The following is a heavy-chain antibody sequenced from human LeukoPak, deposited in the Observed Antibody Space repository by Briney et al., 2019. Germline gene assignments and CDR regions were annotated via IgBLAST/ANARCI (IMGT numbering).Heavy chain of an antibody. D-gene: IGHD3-22*01. J-gene: IGHJ4*02. Sequence: SVKVSCKASGGAFSSYAISWVRQAPGQGLEWMGGIIPIFGTANYAQKFQGRVTITADESTSTAYMELSSLRSEDTAVYYCARYDSSGYNSVFDYWGQGTLVTVSS. V-gene: IGHV1-69*01. CDR3: ARYDSSGYNSVFDY. CDR1: GGAFSSYA. CDR2: IIPIFGTA.